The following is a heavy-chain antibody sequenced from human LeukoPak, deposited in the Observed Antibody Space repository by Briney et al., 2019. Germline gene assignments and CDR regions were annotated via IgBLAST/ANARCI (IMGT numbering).Heavy chain of an antibody. V-gene: IGHV4-38-2*02. CDR2: IYHRGTT. Sequence: SETLSLTCAVSGYSISSDYYWGWIRQPPGKGLEWIGSIYHRGTTYYNPSLKSRVTISVDTSKNQLSMKLSSVTAADTAVYYCARDTDGSSYWGQGTLVTVSS. J-gene: IGHJ4*02. CDR1: GYSISSDYY. D-gene: IGHD5-24*01. CDR3: ARDTDGSSY.